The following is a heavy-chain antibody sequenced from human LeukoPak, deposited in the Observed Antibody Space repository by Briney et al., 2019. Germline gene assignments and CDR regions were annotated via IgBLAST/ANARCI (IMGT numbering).Heavy chain of an antibody. J-gene: IGHJ4*02. CDR1: GGSFSGYY. CDR2: INHSGST. V-gene: IGHV4-34*01. CDR3: ARRGADTAMVNPFDY. Sequence: PSETLSLTCAVYGGSFSGYYWSWIRQPPGKGLEWIGEINHSGSTNYNPSLKSRVTISVDTSKNQFSLKLSSVIAADTAVYYCARRGADTAMVNPFDYWGQGTLVTVSS. D-gene: IGHD5-18*01.